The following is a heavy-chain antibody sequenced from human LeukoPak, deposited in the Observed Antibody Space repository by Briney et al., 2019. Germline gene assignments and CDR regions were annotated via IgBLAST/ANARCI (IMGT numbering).Heavy chain of an antibody. J-gene: IGHJ4*02. V-gene: IGHV3-23*01. Sequence: GGSLRLSCAASGFTFSSYAMSWVRQAPGKGLEWVSAISGSGGSTYYADSVEGRFTISRDNSKNTLYLQMNSLRAEDTAVYYCAKDKAYSSSSTFDYWGQGTLVTVSS. CDR1: GFTFSSYA. CDR3: AKDKAYSSSSTFDY. D-gene: IGHD6-6*01. CDR2: ISGSGGST.